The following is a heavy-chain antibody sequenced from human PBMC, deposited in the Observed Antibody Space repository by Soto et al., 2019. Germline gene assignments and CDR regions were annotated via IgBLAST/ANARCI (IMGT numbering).Heavy chain of an antibody. CDR2: ISGSGGST. D-gene: IGHD6-6*01. J-gene: IGHJ4*02. Sequence: GGSLRLSCAASGFTFSSYAMSWVRQAPGKGLEWVSAISGSGGSTYYADSVKGRFTISRDNSKNTLYLQMNSLRAEGTAVYYCAKDGEQLVNYFDYWGQGTLVTVSS. V-gene: IGHV3-23*01. CDR1: GFTFSSYA. CDR3: AKDGEQLVNYFDY.